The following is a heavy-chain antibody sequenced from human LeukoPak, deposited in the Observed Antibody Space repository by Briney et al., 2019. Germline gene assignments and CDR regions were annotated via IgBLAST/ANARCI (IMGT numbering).Heavy chain of an antibody. Sequence: PSETLLLICGVDGGSFSGYYWSWCRQHPGEGVVGIGEINHSGSTNNNPSLNGRVPISVGTSKNQFYLKLSSVTAADTAVYYCARERGVQVLRYFDHPQNWFDPWGQGTLVTVSS. CDR2: INHSGST. CDR1: GGSFSGYY. J-gene: IGHJ5*02. CDR3: ARERGVQVLRYFDHPQNWFDP. D-gene: IGHD3-9*01. V-gene: IGHV4-34*01.